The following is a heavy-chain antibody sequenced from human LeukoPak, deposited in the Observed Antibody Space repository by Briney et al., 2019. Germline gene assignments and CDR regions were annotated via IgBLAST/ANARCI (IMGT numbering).Heavy chain of an antibody. Sequence: ASVKVSCKTSGYTFTTYDINWVRQAPGQGLEWMGRISAYNGYRNYGRKFQGRVTMTTDTSTNTAYMELRSLRSDDTAMYYCARVGTGTRSFDSWGKGTLVTVSS. CDR2: ISAYNGYR. J-gene: IGHJ4*02. V-gene: IGHV1-18*01. CDR3: ARVGTGTRSFDS. CDR1: GYTFTTYD. D-gene: IGHD1/OR15-1a*01.